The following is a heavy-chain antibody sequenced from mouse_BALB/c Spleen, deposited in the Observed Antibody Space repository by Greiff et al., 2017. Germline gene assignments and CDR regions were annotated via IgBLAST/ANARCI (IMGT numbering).Heavy chain of an antibody. CDR3: ASYAWFAY. J-gene: IGHJ3*01. CDR1: GYTFTSYW. Sequence: VQLQQPGAELVKPGASVKLSCKASGYTFTSYWMHWVKQRPGQGLEWIGEINPSNGRTNYNEKFKSKATLTVDKSSSTAYMQLSSLTSEDSAVYYCASYAWFAYWGQGTLVTVSA. D-gene: IGHD1-1*01. V-gene: IGHV1S81*02. CDR2: INPSNGRT.